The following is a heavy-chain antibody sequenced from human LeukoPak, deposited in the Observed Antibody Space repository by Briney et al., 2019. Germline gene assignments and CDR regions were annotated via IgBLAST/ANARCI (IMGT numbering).Heavy chain of an antibody. J-gene: IGHJ4*02. Sequence: PGGSLRLSCAVSGFPFSPYWMDWVRQAPGKGPVWVSRINTDGTSTDYADSVKGRFSISRDNAKNTLYLQMNSLTAEDTAIYYCARDASLYYVDHWGQGTLVTVSS. V-gene: IGHV3-74*01. CDR2: INTDGTST. CDR1: GFPFSPYW. CDR3: ARDASLYYVDH.